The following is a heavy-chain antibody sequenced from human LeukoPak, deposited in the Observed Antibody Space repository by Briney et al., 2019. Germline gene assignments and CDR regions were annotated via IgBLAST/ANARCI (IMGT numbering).Heavy chain of an antibody. CDR1: ADSFTSNW. J-gene: IGHJ4*02. V-gene: IGHV5-51*01. D-gene: IGHD6-13*01. Sequence: ESLKISCKASADSFTSNWIGYLRQMPRQALECMGLIYPGDSDTRYRPSFQGQVTISADGSIRTLYLQWSSLKASDSAMYYCARYAGPYNSSWSDYWGQGTLVSVPS. CDR3: ARYAGPYNSSWSDY. CDR2: IYPGDSDT.